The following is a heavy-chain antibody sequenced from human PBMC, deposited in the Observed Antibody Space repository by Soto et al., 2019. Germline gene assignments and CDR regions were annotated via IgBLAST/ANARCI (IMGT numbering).Heavy chain of an antibody. CDR3: AGGGRITVAETDY. V-gene: IGHV1-3*01. CDR2: INAGNGNT. J-gene: IGHJ4*02. Sequence: QVQLVQSGAEVKKPGASVKVSCKASGYTFTSYAMHWVRQAPGQRLEWMGWINAGNGNTKYSQKFQGRVTITRDTSASTAYMELSSLRSEDTAVYYCAGGGRITVAETDYWGQGTLVTVSS. CDR1: GYTFTSYA. D-gene: IGHD6-19*01.